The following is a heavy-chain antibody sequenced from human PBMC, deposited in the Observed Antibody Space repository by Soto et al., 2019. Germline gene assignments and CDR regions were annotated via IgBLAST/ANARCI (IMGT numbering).Heavy chain of an antibody. D-gene: IGHD3-10*01. J-gene: IGHJ5*02. V-gene: IGHV4-39*01. CDR1: GGSISSSSYY. Sequence: SETLSLTCTVSGGSISSSSYYWGWIRQPPGKGLEWIGSIYYSGSTYYNPSLKSRVTISVDTSKNQFSLKLSSVTAADTAVYYCARGGSGSYYHVIDHLMGSWFDPWGRGTLVAVSS. CDR3: ARGGSGSYYHVIDHLMGSWFDP. CDR2: IYYSGST.